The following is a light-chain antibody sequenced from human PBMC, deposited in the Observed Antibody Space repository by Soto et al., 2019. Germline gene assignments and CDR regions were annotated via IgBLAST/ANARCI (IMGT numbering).Light chain of an antibody. Sequence: IVFTQSPATLPSPPLELATLSCMASPSVTNFLAWYQQKPGQAHRIIIYGAFNRATGIPARFSGSGSGTDFTLTISRLEPEDFAVYYCQQYGSSPWTGGQGNQVAIK. CDR2: GAF. V-gene: IGKV3-20*01. J-gene: IGKJ1*01. CDR3: QQYGSSPWT. CDR1: PSVTNF.